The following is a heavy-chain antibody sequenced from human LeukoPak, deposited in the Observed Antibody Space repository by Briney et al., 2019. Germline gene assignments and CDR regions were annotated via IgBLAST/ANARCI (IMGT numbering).Heavy chain of an antibody. CDR1: GDSISNFY. CDR2: IYTSGST. Sequence: SETLSLTCTVSGDSISNFYWSWIRQPAGKGLEWIGRIYTSGSTNYNPSLKSRVTMSVDTSKNQFSLKLSSVTAADTAVYYCARDPYSGSYYRGGRWFDPWGQGTLVTVSS. CDR3: ARDPYSGSYYRGGRWFDP. D-gene: IGHD1-26*01. V-gene: IGHV4-4*07. J-gene: IGHJ5*02.